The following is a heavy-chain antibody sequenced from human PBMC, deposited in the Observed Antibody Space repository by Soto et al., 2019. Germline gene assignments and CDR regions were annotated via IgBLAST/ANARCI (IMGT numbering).Heavy chain of an antibody. CDR3: ARVGSSGWSPDY. Sequence: QVQLQESGPGLLKPSGTLSLTCTVSGGSISGHYWIWIRQSPGKGLEWIGYIFYIGRTNYNHSLKSRVTLSADTSKNQFSLRLSSVTAAETAVYYCARVGSSGWSPDYWGQGILVTVSS. V-gene: IGHV4-59*11. CDR1: GGSISGHY. CDR2: IFYIGRT. D-gene: IGHD6-19*01. J-gene: IGHJ4*02.